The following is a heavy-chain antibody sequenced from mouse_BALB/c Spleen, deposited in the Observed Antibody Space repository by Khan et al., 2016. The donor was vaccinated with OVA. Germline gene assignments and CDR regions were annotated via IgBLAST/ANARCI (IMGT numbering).Heavy chain of an antibody. V-gene: IGHV5-9-3*01. CDR2: ISSGGDYI. Sequence: EVELVESGGDLVKPGGSLKLSCSASGFTFSTFAMSWVRQTPEKRLEWVATISSGGDYIYYPDSVKGRFTISRDNAKNTLYLQMSSLRSEDTAMYYCARHNYGLFAYWGQGTLVTVSA. D-gene: IGHD1-1*01. CDR1: GFTFSTFA. CDR3: ARHNYGLFAY. J-gene: IGHJ3*01.